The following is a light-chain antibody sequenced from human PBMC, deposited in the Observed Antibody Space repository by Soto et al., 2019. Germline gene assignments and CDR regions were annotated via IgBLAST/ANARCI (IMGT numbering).Light chain of an antibody. CDR3: QSYDSSLSGWV. CDR1: SSNIGAAYD. J-gene: IGLJ3*02. Sequence: QSVLTQPPSVSGAPGQKVTISCTRSSSNIGAAYDVHWYQPLPGTAPKLLIYGNNNRPSGVPDRFSGSKSGTSASLAITGLQAEDEADYYCQSYDSSLSGWVFGGGTKVTVL. CDR2: GNN. V-gene: IGLV1-40*01.